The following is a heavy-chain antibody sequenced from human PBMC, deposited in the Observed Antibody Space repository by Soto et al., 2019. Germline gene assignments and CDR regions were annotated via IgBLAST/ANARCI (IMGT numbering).Heavy chain of an antibody. Sequence: QVQLVQSGAEVKKPGSSVKVSCKASGGTFSSYTISWVRQAPGQGLEWMGRIIPILGIANYAQKFQGRVTITADKSTSTAYMERSSLRSEDTAVYYCARAVVGCSGGSCYPNFDYWGQGALVTVSS. CDR2: IIPILGIA. CDR1: GGTFSSYT. CDR3: ARAVVGCSGGSCYPNFDY. J-gene: IGHJ4*02. V-gene: IGHV1-69*02. D-gene: IGHD2-15*01.